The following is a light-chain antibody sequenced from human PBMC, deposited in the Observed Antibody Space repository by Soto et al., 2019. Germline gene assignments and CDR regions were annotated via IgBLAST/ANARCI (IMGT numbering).Light chain of an antibody. CDR1: RSDVGNSNL. Sequence: QSALTQPASVSGSPGQSITISCTGTRSDVGNSNLVSWYQHHPGKAPKLTIYEGSERPSGVSNRFSGSKSGTTAFLTISGLQAEDEADYYCCSYGGSSTFYVFGTGTKVTVL. CDR2: EGS. V-gene: IGLV2-23*01. J-gene: IGLJ1*01. CDR3: CSYGGSSTFYV.